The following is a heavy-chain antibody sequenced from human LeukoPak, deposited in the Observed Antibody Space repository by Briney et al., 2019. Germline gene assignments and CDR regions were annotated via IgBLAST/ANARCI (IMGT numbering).Heavy chain of an antibody. CDR2: IIPIFGTA. CDR1: GGTFSSYA. Sequence: SVKVSCKASGGTFSSYAISWVRQAPGQGLEWMGGIIPIFGTANYAQKFRGRVTITADESTSTAYMELSSLRSEDTAVYYCARDRGYNGDYYDSSGYFFDYWGQGTLVTVSS. J-gene: IGHJ4*02. D-gene: IGHD3-22*01. V-gene: IGHV1-69*01. CDR3: ARDRGYNGDYYDSSGYFFDY.